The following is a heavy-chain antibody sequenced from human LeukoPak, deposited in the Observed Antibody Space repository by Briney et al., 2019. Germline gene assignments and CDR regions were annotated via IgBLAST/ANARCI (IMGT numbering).Heavy chain of an antibody. J-gene: IGHJ4*02. CDR1: GYTFTSYN. D-gene: IGHD6-13*01. CDR2: INPSGGST. CDR3: ATLYGYSGAAAGPPQVTDY. Sequence: GASVKLSCKASGYTFTSYNMHWVRQAPGQGVEWMGIINPSGGSTSYAQKFQGRVTMTRDTSTSTVYMELSSLRSEDTAVYYCATLYGYSGAAAGPPQVTDYWGQGTLGTVSS. V-gene: IGHV1-46*01.